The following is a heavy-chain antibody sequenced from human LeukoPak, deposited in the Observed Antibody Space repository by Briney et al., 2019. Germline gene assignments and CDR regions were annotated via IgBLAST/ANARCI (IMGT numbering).Heavy chain of an antibody. Sequence: ASHTLSLPCAISGDSVSNNSAVWNWVRQSPSRGLEWLGRTYYRSNWYYDYAVSVEGRITNSPDTSENQFSLQLTSVTPEDTAVYYCARHRGYYGLDVWGDGTTVTISS. J-gene: IGHJ6*04. V-gene: IGHV6-1*01. CDR3: ARHRGYYGLDV. D-gene: IGHD1-14*01. CDR2: TYYRSNWYY. CDR1: GDSVSNNSAV.